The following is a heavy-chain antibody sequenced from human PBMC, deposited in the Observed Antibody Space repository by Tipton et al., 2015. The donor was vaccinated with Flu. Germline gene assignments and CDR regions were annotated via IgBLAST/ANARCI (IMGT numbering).Heavy chain of an antibody. CDR1: GGSISRSSSY. CDR2: FYDGGCT. D-gene: IGHD6-19*01. Sequence: TLSLTCNVSGGSISRSSSYWGWIRQPPGKGLEWIGSFYDGGCTYYNASLKSRVTISVDTSNNQFSLKLSFVTAADTAVYFCARGSGYSSAFEWGQGTKVTVSS. CDR3: ARGSGYSSAFE. V-gene: IGHV4-39*07. J-gene: IGHJ3*01.